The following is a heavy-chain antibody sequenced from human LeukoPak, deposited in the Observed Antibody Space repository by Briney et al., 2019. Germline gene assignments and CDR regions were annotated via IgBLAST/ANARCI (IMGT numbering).Heavy chain of an antibody. J-gene: IGHJ3*02. V-gene: IGHV1-8*01. CDR3: ARGTSGVGPGIAVAGPRDAFDI. CDR2: MNPNSGNT. D-gene: IGHD6-19*01. CDR1: GYTFTSYD. Sequence: GASVKVSCKASGYTFTSYDINWVRQATGQGLEWMGWMNPNSGNTGYAQKFQGRVTMTRNTSISTAYMELSSLRSEDTAVYYCARGTSGVGPGIAVAGPRDAFDIWGQGTMVTVSS.